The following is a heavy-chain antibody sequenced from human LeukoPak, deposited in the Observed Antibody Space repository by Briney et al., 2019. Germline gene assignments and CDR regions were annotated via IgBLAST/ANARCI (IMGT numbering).Heavy chain of an antibody. V-gene: IGHV5-51*01. CDR1: GYSFSTHW. J-gene: IGHJ5*02. CDR3: ARRPPSIAGNWFDP. Sequence: GESLKISCKGSGYSFSTHWIGWVRQMPGKGLEWLGIIYAGDFDTRYSPSFQGQVTISVDRAINTAYLQWSSLKASDTAMYYCARRPPSIAGNWFDPWGQGTLVTVSS. CDR2: IYAGDFDT. D-gene: IGHD6-6*01.